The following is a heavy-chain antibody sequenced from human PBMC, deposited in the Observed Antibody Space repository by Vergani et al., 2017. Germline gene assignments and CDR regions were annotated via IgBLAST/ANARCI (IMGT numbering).Heavy chain of an antibody. CDR1: GFTFSSYS. V-gene: IGHV3-21*01. CDR3: ARGGIAAAGTLDY. Sequence: EVQLLESGGGLVQPGGSLRLSCAASGFTFSSYSMNWVRQAPGKGLEWVSSISSSSSYIYYADSVKGRFTISRDNAKNSLYLQMNSLRAEDTAVYYCARGGIAAAGTLDYWGQGTLVTVSS. J-gene: IGHJ4*02. CDR2: ISSSSSYI. D-gene: IGHD6-13*01.